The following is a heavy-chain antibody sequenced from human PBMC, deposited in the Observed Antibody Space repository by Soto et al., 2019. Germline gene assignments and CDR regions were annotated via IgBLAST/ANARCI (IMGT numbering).Heavy chain of an antibody. J-gene: IGHJ3*02. CDR2: IRGRGGST. Sequence: PGGSLRLSCAASGFTFSSYWMHWVRQAPGKGLEWVAAIRGRGGSTYYADSVKGRFTISRDNSKNTLYLQMNSLRAEDTAVYYCARDTGATSAFDIWGQGTMVTVSS. D-gene: IGHD7-27*01. V-gene: IGHV3-33*08. CDR3: ARDTGATSAFDI. CDR1: GFTFSSYW.